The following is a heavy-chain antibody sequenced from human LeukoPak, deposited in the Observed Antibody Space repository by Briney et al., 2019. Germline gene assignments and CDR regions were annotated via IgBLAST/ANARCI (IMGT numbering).Heavy chain of an antibody. D-gene: IGHD3-22*01. J-gene: IGHJ6*03. V-gene: IGHV1-46*01. CDR2: INPNGGST. CDR3: ARGPGGRSGYYPLEDYYYYYYMDV. CDR1: GYTFTNYY. Sequence: GASVKVSCKASGYTFTNYYLHWVRQAPGQGLEWMGIINPNGGSTSYAQKFQGRFTMTRDTSTSTVYMELRSLRSDDTAVYYCARGPGGRSGYYPLEDYYYYYYMDVWGKGTTVTISS.